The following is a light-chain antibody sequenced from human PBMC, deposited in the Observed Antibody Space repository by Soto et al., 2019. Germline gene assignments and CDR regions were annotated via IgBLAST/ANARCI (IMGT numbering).Light chain of an antibody. CDR3: QQTFSTVFT. J-gene: IGKJ3*01. V-gene: IGKV1-39*01. Sequence: DIQMTQSPSSLSASGGDRVTISCRASQNINSYLHWYQQRPGKAPKLLIYGATNLQGGVPSRFSGSGYGTDFTLTINDLQPEDFATYYCQQTFSTVFTFGPGTKVQIK. CDR1: QNINSY. CDR2: GAT.